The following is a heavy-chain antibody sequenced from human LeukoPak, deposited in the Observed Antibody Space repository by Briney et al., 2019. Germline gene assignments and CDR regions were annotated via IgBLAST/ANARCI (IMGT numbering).Heavy chain of an antibody. Sequence: GASAKVSCKASGYTLTTYGITWVRQALGQGLGWRGWISAYNGNTNYAQKLQGRVTMTTDTSTSTAYMELSSLSSDDAAVYYCARDLGSSSSGYYFDYWGQGTLVTVSS. CDR1: GYTLTTYG. CDR2: ISAYNGNT. CDR3: ARDLGSSSSGYYFDY. J-gene: IGHJ4*02. D-gene: IGHD6-6*01. V-gene: IGHV1-18*01.